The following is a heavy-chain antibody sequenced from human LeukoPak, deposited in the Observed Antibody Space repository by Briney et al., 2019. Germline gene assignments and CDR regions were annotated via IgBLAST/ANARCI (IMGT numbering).Heavy chain of an antibody. CDR1: GGSISSYY. CDR3: ARKAWGSSWFY. V-gene: IGHV4-59*01. D-gene: IGHD6-13*01. Sequence: SETLSLTCTVSGGSISSYYWSWIRQPPGKGLEWIGYIYYSGSTNCNPSLKGRVTISVDTSKNQFSLKLSSVTAADTAVYYCARKAWGSSWFYWGQGTLVTVSS. CDR2: IYYSGST. J-gene: IGHJ4*02.